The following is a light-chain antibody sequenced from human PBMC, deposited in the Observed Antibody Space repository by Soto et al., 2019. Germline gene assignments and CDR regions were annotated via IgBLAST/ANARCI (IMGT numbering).Light chain of an antibody. CDR1: SSDVGGYNY. Sequence: QSALTQPPSASGSPGQSVTISCTGTSSDVGGYNYVSWYQQHPGKAPKLMIYEVSKRPSGVPDRFSGSKSGNTAALTVSGRQAEDEADYYCCSYAGSSTLVFGGGTKVTVL. J-gene: IGLJ2*01. V-gene: IGLV2-8*01. CDR2: EVS. CDR3: CSYAGSSTLV.